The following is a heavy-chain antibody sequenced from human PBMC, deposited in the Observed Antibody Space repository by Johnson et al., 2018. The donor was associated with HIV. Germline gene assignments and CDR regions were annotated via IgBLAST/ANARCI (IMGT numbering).Heavy chain of an antibody. CDR1: GFIFHNYA. Sequence: QEKLVESGGGVVQPGTSLRLSCPASGFIFHNYAMHWVRQAPGKGLEWVAFISYDGGTESYADSVKGLFTVSRDNSKNALYLQMNSLRAEDTAVYYCAKGFGASSGAFDIWGQGTMVTVSS. CDR3: AKGFGASSGAFDI. V-gene: IGHV3-30*18. J-gene: IGHJ3*02. D-gene: IGHD1-26*01. CDR2: ISYDGGTE.